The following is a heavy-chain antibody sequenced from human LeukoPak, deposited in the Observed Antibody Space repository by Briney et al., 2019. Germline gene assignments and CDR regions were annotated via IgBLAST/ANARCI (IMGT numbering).Heavy chain of an antibody. D-gene: IGHD4-11*01. CDR1: GFTFSSYG. J-gene: IGHJ4*02. CDR3: AKDVSVTPKGFDY. Sequence: GGSLRLSCAASGFTFSSYGMHWVRQAPGRGLEWVAVIWYDGSNKYYADSVKGRFTISRDNSKNTLYLQMNSLRAEDTALYYCAKDVSVTPKGFDYWGQGTLVTVSS. CDR2: IWYDGSNK. V-gene: IGHV3-33*06.